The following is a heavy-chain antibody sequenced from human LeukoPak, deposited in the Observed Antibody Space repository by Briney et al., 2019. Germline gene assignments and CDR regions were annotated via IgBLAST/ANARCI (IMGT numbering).Heavy chain of an antibody. CDR2: ISAYNGNT. D-gene: IGHD3-16*02. Sequence: GASVKVSCKASGYTFTSYGISWVRQAPGQGLEWMGWISAYNGNTNYAQKLQGRVTMTTDTSTSTDYMELRSLRSDDTAVYYCARDYDYVWGSYRYTALIDYWGQGTLVTVSS. CDR3: ARDYDYVWGSYRYTALIDY. V-gene: IGHV1-18*01. CDR1: GYTFTSYG. J-gene: IGHJ4*02.